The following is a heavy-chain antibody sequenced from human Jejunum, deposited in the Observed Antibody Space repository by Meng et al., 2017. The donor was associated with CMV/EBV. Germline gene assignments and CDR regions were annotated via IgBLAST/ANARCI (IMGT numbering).Heavy chain of an antibody. J-gene: IGHJ5*02. CDR1: FSDYA. CDR3: AREFFLLWFGNLFQNWFDP. Sequence: FSDYAISWVRQAPGQGLEWMGGIIPSLGIANYARKFQGRVTITADKSTSTVYMELTSLRSEDTAIYYCAREFFLLWFGNLFQNWFDPWGQGTLVTVSS. D-gene: IGHD3-10*01. V-gene: IGHV1-69*10. CDR2: IIPSLGIA.